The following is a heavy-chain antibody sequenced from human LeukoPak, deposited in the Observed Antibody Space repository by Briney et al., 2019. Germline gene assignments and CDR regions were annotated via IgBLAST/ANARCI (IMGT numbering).Heavy chain of an antibody. V-gene: IGHV1-2*02. J-gene: IGHJ5*02. CDR3: AREAPPRAYCGGDCYFLLDP. Sequence: EASVKVSCEVSGYTLTELSMHWVRQAPGKGLEWMGWINPNSGGTNYAQKFQGRVTMTRDTSISTAYMELSRLRSDDTAVYYCAREAPPRAYCGGDCYFLLDPWGQGTLVTVSS. CDR2: INPNSGGT. CDR1: GYTLTELS. D-gene: IGHD2-21*02.